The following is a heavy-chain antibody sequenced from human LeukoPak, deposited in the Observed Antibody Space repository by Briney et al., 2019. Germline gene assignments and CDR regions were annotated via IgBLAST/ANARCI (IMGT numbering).Heavy chain of an antibody. CDR3: AMVRGEGWFDP. CDR2: IYYSGST. D-gene: IGHD3-10*01. J-gene: IGHJ5*02. V-gene: IGHV4-39*01. CDR1: GVSISSSNSY. Sequence: SETLSLTCTVSGVSISSSNSYWGWIRQPPGTGLEWIGSIYYSGSTYYNPSLKSRVTISVDTSKNQFSLKLSSVTAADTAVYYCAMVRGEGWFDPWGQGTLVTVSS.